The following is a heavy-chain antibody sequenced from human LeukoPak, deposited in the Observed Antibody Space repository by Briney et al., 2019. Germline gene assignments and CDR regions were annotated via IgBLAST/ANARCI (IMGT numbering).Heavy chain of an antibody. V-gene: IGHV4-34*01. CDR2: INHSGST. CDR1: GGSFSGYY. Sequence: SETLSLTCAVYGGSFSGYYWSCIRQPPGKGLEWIGEINHSGSTNYNPSLKSRVTISVDTSKNQFSLKLSSVTAADTAVYYCARQVTDYWGQGTLVTVSS. CDR3: ARQVTDY. D-gene: IGHD4-11*01. J-gene: IGHJ4*02.